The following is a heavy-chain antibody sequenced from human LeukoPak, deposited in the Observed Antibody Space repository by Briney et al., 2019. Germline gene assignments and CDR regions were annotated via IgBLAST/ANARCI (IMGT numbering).Heavy chain of an antibody. D-gene: IGHD2-15*01. CDR2: IYSGGST. J-gene: IGHJ6*02. CDR3: ARQRVENCYYGMDV. Sequence: GGSLRLSCAASGFTVSSNYMSWVRQAPGKGMEWVSVIYSGGSTYYADSVEGRFTISRDNSKNTLYLQMNSLRAEDTAVYYCARQRVENCYYGMDVWGQGTTVTVSS. CDR1: GFTVSSNY. V-gene: IGHV3-53*01.